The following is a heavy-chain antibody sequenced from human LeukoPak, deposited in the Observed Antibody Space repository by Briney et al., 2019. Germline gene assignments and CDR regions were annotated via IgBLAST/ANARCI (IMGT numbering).Heavy chain of an antibody. CDR3: AKNDYGDYLPGDY. CDR2: IRYDGSNK. D-gene: IGHD4-17*01. V-gene: IGHV3-30*02. J-gene: IGHJ4*02. Sequence: PGGSLRLSCAASGFTFSSYGMHWVRQAPGKGLEWVAFIRYDGSNKYCVDSVKGRFTISRDNSKNTLYLQMNSLRAEDTAVYYCAKNDYGDYLPGDYWGQGTLVTVSS. CDR1: GFTFSSYG.